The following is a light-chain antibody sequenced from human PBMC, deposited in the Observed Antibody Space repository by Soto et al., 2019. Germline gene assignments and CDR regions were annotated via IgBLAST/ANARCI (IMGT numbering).Light chain of an antibody. CDR3: LHYDSYQCT. Sequence: DIQMTQSPSTLSASVGDRVTITCRASQSISSWLAWYQQKPWKAPNLLIYDASRLESGVPSRFSGSGSGTELPLCISSRQSDDFATYYCLHYDSYQCTFGQGNKLPIK. J-gene: IGKJ2*02. V-gene: IGKV1-5*01. CDR2: DAS. CDR1: QSISSW.